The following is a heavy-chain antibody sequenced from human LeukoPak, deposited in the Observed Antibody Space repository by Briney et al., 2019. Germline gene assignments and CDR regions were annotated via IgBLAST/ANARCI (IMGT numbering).Heavy chain of an antibody. Sequence: SETLSLTCAVYGGSFSGYYWSWIRQPPGKGLEWIGEINHSGSTNYNPSLKSRVTISVDTSKNQFSLKLSSVTAADTAVYYCARGPRGVTYYYDSSGYYYSHFDYWGQGTLVTVSS. CDR2: INHSGST. J-gene: IGHJ4*02. V-gene: IGHV4-34*01. D-gene: IGHD3-22*01. CDR1: GGSFSGYY. CDR3: ARGPRGVTYYYDSSGYYYSHFDY.